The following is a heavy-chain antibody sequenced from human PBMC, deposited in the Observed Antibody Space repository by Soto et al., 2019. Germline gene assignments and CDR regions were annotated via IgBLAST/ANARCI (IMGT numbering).Heavy chain of an antibody. CDR2: MNEYGSER. CDR1: GFIFSSYW. Sequence: GGSLRLSCSASGFIFSSYWMSWLRQAPGKGLEWVASMNEYGSERYYVDSVKGRFTISRDNAKNSLYLQMNSLSAADTAVYYCARLNGYCIRGICHGHYSMDVWGQGTTVTVSS. CDR3: ARLNGYCIRGICHGHYSMDV. V-gene: IGHV3-7*02. D-gene: IGHD2-15*01. J-gene: IGHJ6*02.